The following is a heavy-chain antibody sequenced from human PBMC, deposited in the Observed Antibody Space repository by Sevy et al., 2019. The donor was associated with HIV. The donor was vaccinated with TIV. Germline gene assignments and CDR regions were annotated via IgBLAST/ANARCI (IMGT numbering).Heavy chain of an antibody. CDR2: ISSNGGST. Sequence: GGSLRLSCAASGFTFSSYAMHWVRQAPGKGLECVSAISSNGGSTYYANSVKGRFTISRDNSKNTLYLQMGSLRAEDMAVYYCARGRGDAFDIWGQGSMVTVSS. J-gene: IGHJ3*02. CDR1: GFTFSSYA. CDR3: ARGRGDAFDI. D-gene: IGHD3-16*01. V-gene: IGHV3-64*01.